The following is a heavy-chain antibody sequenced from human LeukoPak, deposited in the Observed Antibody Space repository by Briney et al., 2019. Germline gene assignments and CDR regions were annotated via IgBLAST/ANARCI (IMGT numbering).Heavy chain of an antibody. J-gene: IGHJ4*02. Sequence: ASVKVSCKASGYTFTSYYMHWVRQAPGQGLEWMGIINPSGGSTSYAQKFQGRVTMTRDTSISTAYMELSRLRSDDTAVYYCARVPGQDSGLDYWGQGTLVTVSS. CDR3: ARVPGQDSGLDY. D-gene: IGHD6-19*01. V-gene: IGHV1-46*01. CDR2: INPSGGST. CDR1: GYTFTSYY.